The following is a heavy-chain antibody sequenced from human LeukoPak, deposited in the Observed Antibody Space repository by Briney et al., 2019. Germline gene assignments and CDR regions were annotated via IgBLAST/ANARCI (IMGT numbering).Heavy chain of an antibody. V-gene: IGHV3-30*02. J-gene: IGHJ3*02. Sequence: GGSLRLSCAASGFTFSSYAMHWVRQAPGKGLEWVAFIRYDGSNKYYADSVKGRFTISRDNSKNTLYLQMNSLRAEDTAVYYCATYSSSSSALDIWGQGTMVTVSS. D-gene: IGHD6-6*01. CDR3: ATYSSSSSALDI. CDR1: GFTFSSYA. CDR2: IRYDGSNK.